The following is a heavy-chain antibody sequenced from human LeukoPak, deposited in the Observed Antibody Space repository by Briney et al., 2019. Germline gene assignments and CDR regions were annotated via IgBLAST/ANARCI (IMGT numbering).Heavy chain of an antibody. J-gene: IGHJ3*02. CDR2: IYYSGNT. D-gene: IGHD3-22*01. CDR1: GGSISTSY. CDR3: ARSYYDSRDDAFDI. Sequence: PSETLSLTCTVSGGSISTSYWSWIRQPPGKGLEWIGYIYYSGNTNYKPSLKSRDSMSEDTSKNQFSLRLSSVTAADTAVYYCARSYYDSRDDAFDIWGQGTMVTVSS. V-gene: IGHV4-59*01.